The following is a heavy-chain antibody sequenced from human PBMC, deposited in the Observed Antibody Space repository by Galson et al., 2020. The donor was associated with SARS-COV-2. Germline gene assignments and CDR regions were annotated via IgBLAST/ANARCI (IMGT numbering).Heavy chain of an antibody. CDR3: ARGDEVSPDTYYYYYYYSVDV. CDR2: IGYDGGNK. J-gene: IGHJ6*02. CDR1: GFTFSNYA. V-gene: IGHV3-30-3*01. D-gene: IGHD1-26*01. Sequence: TGGSLRLSCAGSGFTFSNYAMHWVRQAPGKGLEWVAVIGYDGGNKHYGDSVRGRFTISRDNSMNTLYLQMNSLRAEDSAVYYCARGDEVSPDTYYYYYYYSVDVWGQGTTVTVSS.